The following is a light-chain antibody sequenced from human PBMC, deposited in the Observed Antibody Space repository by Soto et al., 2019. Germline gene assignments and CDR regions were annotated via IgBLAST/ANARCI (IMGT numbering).Light chain of an antibody. Sequence: EIVLTQSPGTLSLSPGERATLSCRASQSVSSNYLAWYQQKPGQAPRRLIYEATSRATGIPDRFSGSGSGTDFTLTISRLEREDFAVYYCQEYRTSRTFGQGTKVEI. J-gene: IGKJ1*01. V-gene: IGKV3-20*01. CDR2: EAT. CDR3: QEYRTSRT. CDR1: QSVSSNY.